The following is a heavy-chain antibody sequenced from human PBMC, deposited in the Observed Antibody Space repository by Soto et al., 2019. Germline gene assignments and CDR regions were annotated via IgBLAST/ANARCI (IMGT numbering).Heavy chain of an antibody. CDR1: GFTFTSSA. J-gene: IGHJ6*02. V-gene: IGHV1-58*01. CDR2: IVVGSGNT. Sequence: SVKVSCKASGFTFTSSAVQWVRQARGQRLEWIGWIVVGSGNTNYAQKFQERVTITRDMSTSTAYMELSSLRSEDTAVYYCAAGESAPTLYDILTGYRPLYYYYGMDVWGQGTTVTVSS. CDR3: AAGESAPTLYDILTGYRPLYYYYGMDV. D-gene: IGHD3-9*01.